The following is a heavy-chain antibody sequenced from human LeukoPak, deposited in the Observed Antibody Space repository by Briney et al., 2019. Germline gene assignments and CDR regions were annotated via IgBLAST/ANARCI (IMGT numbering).Heavy chain of an antibody. CDR1: GGSISRYY. D-gene: IGHD6-13*01. Sequence: SETLSLTCTASGGSISRYYWSWIRQPAGKGLEWIGRIYTSGSTNYNPSLKSRVTMSGDTSKNQFSLKVTSVTAADPAVYYCARRDSSSWYFDYWGQGTLVTVSS. V-gene: IGHV4-4*07. J-gene: IGHJ4*02. CDR2: IYTSGST. CDR3: ARRDSSSWYFDY.